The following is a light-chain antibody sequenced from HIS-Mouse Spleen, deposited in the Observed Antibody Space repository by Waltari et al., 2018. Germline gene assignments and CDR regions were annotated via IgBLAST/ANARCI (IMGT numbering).Light chain of an antibody. CDR2: DVS. J-gene: IGLJ2*01. CDR1: SSDVGGYNY. V-gene: IGLV2-11*01. CDR3: CSYAGSYTLV. Sequence: QSALTQPRSVSGSPGQSVTISCTGTSSDVGGYNYVSWYQQHPGKAPKLMSYDVSKRPSVVPDGFSGSKSGNTASLTISGLQAEDEADYYCCSYAGSYTLVFGGGTKLTVL.